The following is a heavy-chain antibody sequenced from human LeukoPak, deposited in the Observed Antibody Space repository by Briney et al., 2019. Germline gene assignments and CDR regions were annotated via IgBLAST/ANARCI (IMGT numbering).Heavy chain of an antibody. CDR3: ETSGYSYGNYHYYMDV. D-gene: IGHD5-18*01. Sequence: GGSLRLSCAASGFTVSSNYMSWVRQAPGKGLEWVSVIYSGGSTYYADSVKGRFTISRDNSKNTLYPQMNSLRAEDTAVYYCETSGYSYGNYHYYMDVWGKGTTVTVSS. J-gene: IGHJ6*03. V-gene: IGHV3-66*02. CDR2: IYSGGST. CDR1: GFTVSSNY.